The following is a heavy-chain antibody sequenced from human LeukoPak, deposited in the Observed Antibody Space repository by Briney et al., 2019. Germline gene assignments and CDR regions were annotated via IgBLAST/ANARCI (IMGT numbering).Heavy chain of an antibody. J-gene: IGHJ4*02. CDR3: ARHSSGWHFDS. V-gene: IGHV4-59*02. Sequence: SETLSLTCSVSGVSVSNHYWSWIRQPPGKGLEWIGWFYYSGGTYFNPSLGSRVTIPADTSRKHLYLNLRSLTAADTAVYYCARHSSGWHFDSWGQGALVTVSS. CDR2: FYYSGGT. CDR1: GVSVSNHY. D-gene: IGHD6-19*01.